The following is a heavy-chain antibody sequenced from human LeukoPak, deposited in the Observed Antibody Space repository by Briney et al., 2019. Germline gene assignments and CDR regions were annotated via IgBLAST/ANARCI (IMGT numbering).Heavy chain of an antibody. D-gene: IGHD3-9*01. V-gene: IGHV1-69*06. CDR3: ARVDYDILAGYSYYFDY. CDR1: GGTFSSYA. J-gene: IGHJ4*02. Sequence: SVKVSCKASGGTFSSYAISWVRQAPGQGLEWMGGIIPIFGTANYAQKFQGRVTITADKSTSTAYMELSSLRSEDTAVYYCARVDYDILAGYSYYFDYWGQGTLVTVSS. CDR2: IIPIFGTA.